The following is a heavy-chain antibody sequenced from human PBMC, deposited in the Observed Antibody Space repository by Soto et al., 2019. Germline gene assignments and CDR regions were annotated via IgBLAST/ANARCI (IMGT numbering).Heavy chain of an antibody. CDR3: ARDTYCSSTSCYDY. Sequence: QVQLVQSGAEVQKPGSSVKVSCKASGGTFSSYTISWVRQAPGQGLEWMGRIIPILGIANYAQKFQGRVTITADKSTSTAYMELSSLRSEDTAVYYCARDTYCSSTSCYDYWGQGTLVTVSS. CDR1: GGTFSSYT. J-gene: IGHJ4*02. D-gene: IGHD2-2*01. V-gene: IGHV1-69*08. CDR2: IIPILGIA.